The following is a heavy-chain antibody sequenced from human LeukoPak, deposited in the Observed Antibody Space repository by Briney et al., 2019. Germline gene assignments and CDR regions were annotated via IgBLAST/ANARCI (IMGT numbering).Heavy chain of an antibody. Sequence: PGESLKISCKASGYSFTNHWIAWVRQMPGKGLEWLGLIYIDDSDTRYNPSFQGQVTISADKSITTAHLQWSSPKASDTATYFCASDELGTTIPKYWGQGTPVTVSS. V-gene: IGHV5-51*03. CDR2: IYIDDSDT. CDR3: ASDELGTTIPKY. CDR1: GYSFTNHW. D-gene: IGHD1-14*01. J-gene: IGHJ4*02.